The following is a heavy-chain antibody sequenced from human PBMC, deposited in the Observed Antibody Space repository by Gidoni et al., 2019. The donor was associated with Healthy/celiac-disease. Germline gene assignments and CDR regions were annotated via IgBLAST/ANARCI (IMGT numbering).Heavy chain of an antibody. Sequence: QVQLVQSGSELKKPGASVKVSCKASGYTSTSYAMNWVRQAPGQGLEWMGWINTNTGNPTYAQGFTGRFVFSLDTSVSTAYLQISSLKAEDTAVYYCARSTALSLYYYYYGMDVWGQGTTVTVSS. CDR3: ARSTALSLYYYYYGMDV. J-gene: IGHJ6*02. CDR2: INTNTGNP. CDR1: GYTSTSYA. V-gene: IGHV7-4-1*02. D-gene: IGHD4-4*01.